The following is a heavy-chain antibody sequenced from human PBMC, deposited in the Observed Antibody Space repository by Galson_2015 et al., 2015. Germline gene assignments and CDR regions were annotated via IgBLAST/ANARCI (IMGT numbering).Heavy chain of an antibody. V-gene: IGHV4-39*02. CDR3: ARDGAMIVVRHWFDP. J-gene: IGHJ5*02. D-gene: IGHD3-22*01. Sequence: SETLSLTCTVSGGSISSSSYYWGWIRQPPGKGLEWIGSIYYSGSTYYNPSLKSRVTISVDTSKNQFSLKLSSVTAADTAVYYCARDGAMIVVRHWFDPWGQGTLVTVSS. CDR1: GGSISSSSYY. CDR2: IYYSGST.